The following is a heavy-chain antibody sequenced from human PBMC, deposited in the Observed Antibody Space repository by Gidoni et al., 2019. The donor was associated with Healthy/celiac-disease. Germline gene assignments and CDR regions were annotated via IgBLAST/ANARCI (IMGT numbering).Heavy chain of an antibody. J-gene: IGHJ4*02. V-gene: IGHV3-30*19. CDR3: ARAAMITFGGVIVPEDY. Sequence: QVQLVESGGGGVQPGRSLRLSCAASGFTFRSYGMHWVRQAPGKGLEWVAVISYDGSKKYYADSVQGRFTISRDNSKNTLYLQMNSLRAEDTAVYYCARAAMITFGGVIVPEDYWGQGTLVTVSS. CDR2: ISYDGSKK. CDR1: GFTFRSYG. D-gene: IGHD3-16*02.